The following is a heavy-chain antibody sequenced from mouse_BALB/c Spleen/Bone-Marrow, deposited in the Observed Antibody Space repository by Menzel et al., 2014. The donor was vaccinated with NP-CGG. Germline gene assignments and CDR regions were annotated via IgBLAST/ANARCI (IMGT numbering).Heavy chain of an antibody. CDR1: GYSFTNYY. J-gene: IGHJ1*01. D-gene: IGHD1-1*01. Sequence: VQLVESGAELVKPGASVKLSCKASGYSFTNYYMYWVKRRPGQGLEWIGEINPSNGGTNFNEKFKNKATLTVDKSSSTAYMHLSSLTSEDSAVYYCTRSNYGHWYFDVWGAGTTVTVSS. V-gene: IGHV1S81*02. CDR3: TRSNYGHWYFDV. CDR2: INPSNGGT.